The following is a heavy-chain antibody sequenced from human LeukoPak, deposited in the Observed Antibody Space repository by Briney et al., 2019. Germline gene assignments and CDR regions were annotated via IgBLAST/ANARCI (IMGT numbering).Heavy chain of an antibody. Sequence: GGSLRLSCAASGCTFGDYWMSWVRQAPGKGLEWVANIRQDASEKYYVDSVKGRFTISRDNAKNSLYLQMNSLRAEDTAVYYCARVYCGGDCSNLRFDYWGQGTLVSVSS. CDR2: IRQDASEK. D-gene: IGHD2-21*02. CDR3: ARVYCGGDCSNLRFDY. V-gene: IGHV3-7*04. J-gene: IGHJ4*02. CDR1: GCTFGDYW.